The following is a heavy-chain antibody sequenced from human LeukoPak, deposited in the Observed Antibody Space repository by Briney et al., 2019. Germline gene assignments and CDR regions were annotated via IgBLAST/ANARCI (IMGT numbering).Heavy chain of an antibody. Sequence: PSETLSLTCTVSGGSISSYYWSWIRQPAGKGLEWIGRIYTSGSTNYNPSLKSRVTISVDTSKNQFSLKLSSVTAADTAVYYCASSTMVRGYYYYYYMDVWGKGTTVTVSS. CDR1: GGSISSYY. CDR2: IYTSGST. CDR3: ASSTMVRGYYYYYYMDV. D-gene: IGHD3-10*01. V-gene: IGHV4-4*07. J-gene: IGHJ6*03.